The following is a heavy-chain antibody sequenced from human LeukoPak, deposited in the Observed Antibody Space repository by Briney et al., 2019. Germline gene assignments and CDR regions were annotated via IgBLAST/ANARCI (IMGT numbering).Heavy chain of an antibody. V-gene: IGHV3-23*01. D-gene: IGHD1-26*01. CDR1: GFTFSSYS. Sequence: TGGSLRLSCAASGFTFSSYSMNWVRQAPGKGLEWVATISGSGVMTYYADSVKGRFTVSGDNSKNTVYLQMSSLTAADTAVYYCAKDRSIGTYYTFDHWGQGTLVTVSS. CDR2: ISGSGVMT. J-gene: IGHJ4*02. CDR3: AKDRSIGTYYTFDH.